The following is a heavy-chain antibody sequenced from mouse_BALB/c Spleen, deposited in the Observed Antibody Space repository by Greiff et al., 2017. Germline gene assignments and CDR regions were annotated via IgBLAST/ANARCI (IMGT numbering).Heavy chain of an antibody. CDR2: INPYNDGT. Sequence: EVKLQESGPELVKPGASVKMSCKASGYTFTSYVMHWVKQKPGQGLEWIGYINPYNDGTKYNEKFKGKATLTSDKSSSTAYMELSSLTSEDSAVYYCAYYGSSNWYFDVWGAGTTVTVSS. CDR1: GYTFTSYV. J-gene: IGHJ1*01. V-gene: IGHV1-14*01. CDR3: AYYGSSNWYFDV. D-gene: IGHD1-1*01.